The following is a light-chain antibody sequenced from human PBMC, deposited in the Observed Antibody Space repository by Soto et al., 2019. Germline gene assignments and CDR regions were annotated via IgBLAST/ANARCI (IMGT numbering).Light chain of an antibody. J-gene: IGKJ1*01. CDR2: GAS. CDR3: QQYESSLRT. CDR1: QSVSSSY. V-gene: IGKV3-20*01. Sequence: EIALTQSPGTLSLSPGERATLSCRTSQSVSSSYLAWYRQKPGQAPRLLIYGASSRATGIPDRFSGSGSGTDFTLTISRLEPEDFAVYYCQQYESSLRTFGQGTKVDIK.